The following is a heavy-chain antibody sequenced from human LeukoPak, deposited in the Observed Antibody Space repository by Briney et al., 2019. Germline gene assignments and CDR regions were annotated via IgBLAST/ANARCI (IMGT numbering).Heavy chain of an antibody. CDR2: ISAYNGNT. CDR1: GYTFTSYG. D-gene: IGHD2-15*01. J-gene: IGHJ6*03. Sequence: ASVKVSCKASGYTFTSYGISWVRQAPGQGLEWMGWISAYNGNTKYAQTLQGRVTMTTDTSTSTASMELRSLRSGDTAVCYCARVRYCSGGSCYRIERDYYYYYMDGWGKGTTVTISS. V-gene: IGHV1-18*01. CDR3: ARVRYCSGGSCYRIERDYYYYYMDG.